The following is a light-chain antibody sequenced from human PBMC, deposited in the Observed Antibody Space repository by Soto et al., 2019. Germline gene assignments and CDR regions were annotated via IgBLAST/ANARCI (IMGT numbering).Light chain of an antibody. CDR3: SSYTSISTYV. V-gene: IGLV2-14*03. Sequence: QFALTQPASVFGSPGQSITISCTGTSSDVGGYDFVSWYQHHPGKAPRLMIYDVSHRPSGVSDRFSASKSGNTASLTISGLLAEDEADYYCSSYTSISTYVFGTGTKLTVL. CDR1: SSDVGGYDF. J-gene: IGLJ1*01. CDR2: DVS.